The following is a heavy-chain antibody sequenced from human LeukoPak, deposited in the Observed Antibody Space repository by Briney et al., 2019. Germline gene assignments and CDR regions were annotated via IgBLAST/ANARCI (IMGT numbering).Heavy chain of an antibody. CDR1: GGSISSSYYY. CDR3: ARDLAGTSDY. J-gene: IGHJ4*02. Sequence: PSETLSPTCIVSGGSISSSYYYWGWVRQPPGKGLEWIGSIGFSGSTYYSPSLKNRVAISVDTSKSQFSLKLSSVTAADTAVYYCARDLAGTSDYWGQGTLVTVSS. V-gene: IGHV4-39*07. D-gene: IGHD6-19*01. CDR2: IGFSGST.